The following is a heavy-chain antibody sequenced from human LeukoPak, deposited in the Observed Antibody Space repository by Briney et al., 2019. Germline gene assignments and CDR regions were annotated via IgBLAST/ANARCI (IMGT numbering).Heavy chain of an antibody. CDR2: ISYDGSNK. V-gene: IGHV3-30*04. D-gene: IGHD5-18*01. CDR1: GFTFSSYA. CDR3: ARERIKTNTYYYCGMDV. Sequence: GGSLRLSCAASGFTFSSYAMHWVRQAPGKGLEWVAVISYDGSNKYYADSVKGRFTISRDNSKNTLYLQMNSLRAEDTAVYYCARERIKTNTYYYCGMDVWGQGTTVTVSS. J-gene: IGHJ6*02.